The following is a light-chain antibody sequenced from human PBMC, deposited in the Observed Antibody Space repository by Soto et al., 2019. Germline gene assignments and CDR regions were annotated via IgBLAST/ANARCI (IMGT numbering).Light chain of an antibody. CDR2: AAS. Sequence: DIQMTQSPATLSASVGDRVTITCRASQSVSGWLAWYQQKPGKAPKLLIYAASTLQSGVPSRFSGSGSGTEFTLTISSLQPEDFGTYYCQQLNSFPPWTFGQGTKVDI. V-gene: IGKV1-5*01. CDR1: QSVSGW. J-gene: IGKJ1*01. CDR3: QQLNSFPPWT.